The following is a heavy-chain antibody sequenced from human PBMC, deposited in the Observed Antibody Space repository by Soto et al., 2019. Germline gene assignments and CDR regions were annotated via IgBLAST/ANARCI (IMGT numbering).Heavy chain of an antibody. J-gene: IGHJ5*02. CDR1: DVSIRDYY. V-gene: IGHV4-59*01. CDR2: IHSSGYT. Sequence: SETLSLTCTVSDVSIRDYYWIWIRQAPGKGLEWIGYIHSSGYTNYNPSLKSRVVMSIDTSKNLFSLKFNSVTAADTAKYYCAKKSAAFWLDPWGQGTLVTVSS. D-gene: IGHD6-25*01. CDR3: AKKSAAFWLDP.